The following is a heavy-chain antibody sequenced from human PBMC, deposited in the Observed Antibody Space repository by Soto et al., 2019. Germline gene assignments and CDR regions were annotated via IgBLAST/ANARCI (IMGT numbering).Heavy chain of an antibody. CDR2: INAGNGNT. Sequence: ASVEIASASSRYTVSISVVAVALKAPGQRLEWMGWINAGNGNTKYSQKFQGRVTITRDTSASTAYMELSSLRSEDTAVYYCARTTYGDAHSDYWCQGTLVTVS. V-gene: IGHV1-3*01. CDR3: ARTTYGDAHSDY. D-gene: IGHD4-17*01. CDR1: RYTVSISV. J-gene: IGHJ4*02.